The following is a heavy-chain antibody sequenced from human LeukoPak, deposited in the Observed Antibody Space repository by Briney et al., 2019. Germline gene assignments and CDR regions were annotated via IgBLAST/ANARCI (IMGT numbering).Heavy chain of an antibody. CDR3: AGEHCGGDCYPAAYYYYGMDV. CDR2: IIPIFGTA. Sequence: SVKVSFKASGGTFSSYAISWVRQAPGQGLEWMGGIIPIFGTANYAQKFQGRVTITADESTSTAYMELSSLRSEDTAVYYCAGEHCGGDCYPAAYYYYGMDVWGQGTTVTVSS. J-gene: IGHJ6*02. D-gene: IGHD2-21*02. CDR1: GGTFSSYA. V-gene: IGHV1-69*13.